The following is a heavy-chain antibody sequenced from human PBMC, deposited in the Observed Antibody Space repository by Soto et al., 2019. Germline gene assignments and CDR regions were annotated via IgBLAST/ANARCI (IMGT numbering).Heavy chain of an antibody. V-gene: IGHV3-33*01. D-gene: IGHD6-19*01. CDR1: GFTFSSYG. CDR3: ARGGLTVAALPFDY. CDR2: IWNDGTNQ. Sequence: QVQLVESGGGVVQPGQSLRLSCVASGFTFSSYGMDWVRQAPGKGLEWVAIIWNDGTNQYYGDSVKGRFFISRDNGKXXXXXXXXXXXXXXXALYYCARGGLTVAALPFDYWGQGTRVTVSS. J-gene: IGHJ4*02.